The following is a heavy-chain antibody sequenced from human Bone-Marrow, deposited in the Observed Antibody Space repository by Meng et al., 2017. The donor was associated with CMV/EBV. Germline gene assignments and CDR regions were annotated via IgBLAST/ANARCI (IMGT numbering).Heavy chain of an antibody. Sequence: GGSLRLSCAASGFTLSSYSMNWVRQAPGKGLEWVSSISSSSSYIYYADSVKGRFTISRDNAKNSLYLQMNSLRAEDTAVYYCARDHLAPDYDILTGSFDYCGQGTLVTASS. J-gene: IGHJ4*02. CDR2: ISSSSSYI. CDR3: ARDHLAPDYDILTGSFDY. V-gene: IGHV3-21*01. CDR1: GFTLSSYS. D-gene: IGHD3-9*01.